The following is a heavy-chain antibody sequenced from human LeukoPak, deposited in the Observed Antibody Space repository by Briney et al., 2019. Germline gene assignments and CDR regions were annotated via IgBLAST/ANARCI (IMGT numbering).Heavy chain of an antibody. Sequence: ASVKVSCKPSGYTFSIYGISGVRQAPGQGVEWMVWITVYNGNSDYPQKFQGRGTMTTDTSTSTAYMALRSVRSDETAVYYCARDQYASVWGSRRHYFDSWGQGTMVTVSS. J-gene: IGHJ4*02. CDR3: ARDQYASVWGSRRHYFDS. CDR1: GYTFSIYG. CDR2: ITVYNGNS. V-gene: IGHV1-18*01. D-gene: IGHD3-16*01.